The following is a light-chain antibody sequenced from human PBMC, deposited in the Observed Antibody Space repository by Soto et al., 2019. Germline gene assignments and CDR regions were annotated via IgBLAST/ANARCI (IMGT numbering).Light chain of an antibody. J-gene: IGLJ2*01. CDR1: SSDVGGYNY. V-gene: IGLV2-14*01. CDR2: EVS. Sequence: QSALTQPASVSGSPGQSITICCTGTSSDVGGYNYVSWYQQHPGKAPRLMIYEVSNRPSGVSNRFSGSKSGNTASLTISGLQAGDEADYYCTSYTSSSIVVFGGGTQLTVL. CDR3: TSYTSSSIVV.